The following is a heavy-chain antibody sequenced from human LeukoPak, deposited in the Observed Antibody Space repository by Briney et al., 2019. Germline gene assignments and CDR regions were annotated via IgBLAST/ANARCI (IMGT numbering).Heavy chain of an antibody. CDR2: IWYDGGNK. CDR3: ARDSALRDYGMDV. CDR1: GFTFSSYG. D-gene: IGHD3-10*01. V-gene: IGHV3-33*01. J-gene: IGHJ6*02. Sequence: GGSLRLSCAASGFTFSSYGMHWVRQAPGKGLEWVAVIWYDGGNKYYADSVKGRFTISRDNSKNTLYLQMNSLRAEDTAVYYCARDSALRDYGMDVWGQGTTVTVSS.